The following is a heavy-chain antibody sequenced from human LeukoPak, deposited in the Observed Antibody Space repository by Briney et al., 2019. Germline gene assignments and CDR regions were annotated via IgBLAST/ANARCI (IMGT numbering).Heavy chain of an antibody. CDR2: ISYDGTKK. V-gene: IGHV3-30*18. CDR3: AKEQIVYCSTSSCPGGY. J-gene: IGHJ4*02. D-gene: IGHD2-2*01. CDR1: GFSFSSYG. Sequence: GGSLRLSCAASGFSFSSYGMHWIRQAPGKGLEWVALISYDGTKKYHADSVKGRFTISRDNSKNTLYLQMNSLRPEDTAVCYCAKEQIVYCSTSSCPGGYWGQGTLVTVSS.